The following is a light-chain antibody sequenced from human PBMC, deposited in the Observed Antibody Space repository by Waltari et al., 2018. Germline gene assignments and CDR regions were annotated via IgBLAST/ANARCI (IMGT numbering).Light chain of an antibody. CDR2: NNH. CDR1: RSNIDANT. Sequence: QSVLTQPPSASGTPGQRVSISCSGSRSNIDANTVSWFQQLPGAAPTLLIYNNHQRPSGVPYRFSGSKAGTPASLAISGLQSGDEAEYYCAAWDDSLDAYVFGTGTKVTVL. CDR3: AAWDDSLDAYV. J-gene: IGLJ1*01. V-gene: IGLV1-44*01.